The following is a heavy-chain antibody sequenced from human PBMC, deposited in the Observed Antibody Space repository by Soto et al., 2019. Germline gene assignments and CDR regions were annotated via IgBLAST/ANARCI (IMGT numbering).Heavy chain of an antibody. D-gene: IGHD6-19*01. CDR2: ISTYNGNT. V-gene: IGHV1-18*01. J-gene: IGHJ4*02. CDR3: ARTVAGYFDY. Sequence: ASVKVSCKASGYTFTSSGISWVRQAPGQGPEWMEWISTYNGNTNYAQNLQGRVTMTTDTSTSTAYMELRGLRSDDTAVYYCARTVAGYFDYWGQGTLVTVSS. CDR1: GYTFTSSG.